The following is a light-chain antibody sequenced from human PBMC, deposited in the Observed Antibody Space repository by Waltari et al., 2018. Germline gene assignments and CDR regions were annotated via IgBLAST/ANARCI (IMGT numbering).Light chain of an antibody. CDR1: QSISSN. V-gene: IGKV3-15*01. CDR3: QQYNNWPPLT. CDR2: GAS. Sequence: IILTQSPATLSVSPGGQPTLPCRASQSISSNLAWYQQKPGQTPRLLMYGASTRASGVPGRFSGSGSGTEFTLTISSLQSEDFAVYYCQQYNNWPPLTFGGGTKVEI. J-gene: IGKJ4*01.